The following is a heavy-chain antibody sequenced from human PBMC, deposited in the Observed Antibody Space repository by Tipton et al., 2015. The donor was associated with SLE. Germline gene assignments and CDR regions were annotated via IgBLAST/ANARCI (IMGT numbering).Heavy chain of an antibody. J-gene: IGHJ4*02. CDR3: ARVHDWHFYFDY. Sequence: TLSLTCTVSGASISSYYWSWIRQPAGKGLEWIGRIYTSGSTNYNPSLKSRVTMSVDTSKNQFSLKLSSVTAADTALYYCARVHDWHFYFDYWGQGTLVTVSS. CDR1: GASISSYY. D-gene: IGHD1-7*01. V-gene: IGHV4-4*07. CDR2: IYTSGST.